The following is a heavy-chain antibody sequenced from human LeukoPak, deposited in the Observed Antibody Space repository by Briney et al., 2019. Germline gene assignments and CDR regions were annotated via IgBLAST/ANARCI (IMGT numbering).Heavy chain of an antibody. D-gene: IGHD5-12*01. CDR3: ARTDIVATDTFDY. CDR2: INYSGST. Sequence: SETLSLTCAVYGESLSGYYWSWLRQPPGKGLEWIGEINYSGSTTYNPSLKSRVTISVDTSRNQFSLKLSSVTAADTALYYCARTDIVATDTFDYWGQGTLVTVSS. V-gene: IGHV4-34*01. CDR1: GESLSGYY. J-gene: IGHJ4*02.